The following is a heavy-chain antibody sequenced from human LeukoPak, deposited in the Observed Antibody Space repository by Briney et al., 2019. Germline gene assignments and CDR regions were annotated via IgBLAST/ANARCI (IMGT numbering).Heavy chain of an antibody. CDR2: IYYSGST. V-gene: IGHV4-59*01. CDR3: ARDRNYIRNWFDP. J-gene: IGHJ5*02. D-gene: IGHD1-7*01. CDR1: GGSISSYY. Sequence: SETLSLTCTVSGGSISSYYWSWIRQPPGKGLEWIGYIYYSGSTNYNPSLKSRVTISVDTSKNQFSLKLSSVTAADTAVYYCARDRNYIRNWFDPWGQGTLVTVSS.